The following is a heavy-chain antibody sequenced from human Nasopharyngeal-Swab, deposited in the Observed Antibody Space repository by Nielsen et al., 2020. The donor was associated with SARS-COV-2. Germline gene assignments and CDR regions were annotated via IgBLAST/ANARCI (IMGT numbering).Heavy chain of an antibody. J-gene: IGHJ3*01. CDR2: ISNTTATI. CDR1: GSGFSYYE. D-gene: IGHD5-12*01. Sequence: GGSLRLSCAASGSGFSYYEMNWVRQAPGKGLEWISYISNTTATIYYADSVKGRFTISRDNAKNSLYLQMNSLRAEDTAVYYCAREVPYSGHDDAFDLWGQGTMVTVSS. CDR3: AREVPYSGHDDAFDL. V-gene: IGHV3-48*03.